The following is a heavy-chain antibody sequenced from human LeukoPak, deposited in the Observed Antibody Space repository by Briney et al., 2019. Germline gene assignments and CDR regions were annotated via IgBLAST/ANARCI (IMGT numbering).Heavy chain of an antibody. V-gene: IGHV4-59*01. J-gene: IGHJ5*02. CDR3: ARVGFLEWLWFDP. CDR1: GGSISSYY. CDR2: IYYSGST. Sequence: SETLSLTCTVSGGSISSYYWSWIRQPPGKGLEWIGYIYYSGSTNYNPSLKSRVTISVDTSKNQFSLKLSSVTAADTAVYYCARVGFLEWLWFDPWGQGTLVTVSS. D-gene: IGHD3-3*02.